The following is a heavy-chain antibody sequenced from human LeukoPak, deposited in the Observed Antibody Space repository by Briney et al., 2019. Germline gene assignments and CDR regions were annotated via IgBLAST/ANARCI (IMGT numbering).Heavy chain of an antibody. J-gene: IGHJ6*02. CDR3: ARVVPVYAGRYRGGMDV. D-gene: IGHD5-12*01. CDR2: VKHDGSEK. Sequence: GGSLRLSCAASGFTFINYWMTWVRQGPGRGLEWVANVKHDGSEKDYVGSVKGRFTISRDNAKDSLYLQMNSLRAEDTGVYYCARVVPVYAGRYRGGMDVWGQGTTVTVSS. V-gene: IGHV3-7*01. CDR1: GFTFINYW.